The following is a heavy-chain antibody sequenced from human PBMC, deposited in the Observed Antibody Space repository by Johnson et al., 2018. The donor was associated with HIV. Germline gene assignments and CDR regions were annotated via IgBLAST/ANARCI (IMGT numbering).Heavy chain of an antibody. CDR2: ISYDGSNK. CDR3: ARDRDTPMAYFAFDI. D-gene: IGHD5-18*01. CDR1: GFTFSSFD. Sequence: QVQLVESGGGVVQPGRSLRLSCAASGFTFSSFDMHWVRQAPGKGLEWVALISYDGSNKYYADSVKGRFTISRHNSKTTLYLQMNSLRAEDTAVYYCARDRDTPMAYFAFDIWGQGTMVSVSS. V-gene: IGHV3-30-3*01. J-gene: IGHJ3*02.